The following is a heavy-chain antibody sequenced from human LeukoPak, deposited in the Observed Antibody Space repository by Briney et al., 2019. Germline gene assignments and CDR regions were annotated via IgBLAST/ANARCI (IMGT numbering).Heavy chain of an antibody. CDR3: ARGNRYYGSGSYYNRPWDWFDP. CDR2: INHSGST. V-gene: IGHV4-34*01. Sequence: SDTPSLTCAVYGGSFSGYYWSWIRQPPGKGLEWIGEINHSGSTNYNPSLKSRVTISVDTSKNQFSLKLSSVSAADTAVYYCARGNRYYGSGSYYNRPWDWFDPWGQGTLVTVSS. D-gene: IGHD3-10*01. J-gene: IGHJ5*02. CDR1: GGSFSGYY.